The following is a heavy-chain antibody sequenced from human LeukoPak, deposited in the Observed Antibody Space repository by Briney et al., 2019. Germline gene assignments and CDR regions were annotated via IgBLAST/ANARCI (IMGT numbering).Heavy chain of an antibody. J-gene: IGHJ2*01. CDR3: ARVNYGDYGTDWYFDL. CDR1: GFTFTTYA. V-gene: IGHV3-21*01. Sequence: GSLRLSCAASGFTFTTYAMSWVRQAPGKGLEWVSSISSSSTYIYYADSVKGRFTISRDNAKKSLYLQMNSLRAEDTAVYYCARVNYGDYGTDWYFDLWGRGTLVTVSS. CDR2: ISSSSTYI. D-gene: IGHD4-17*01.